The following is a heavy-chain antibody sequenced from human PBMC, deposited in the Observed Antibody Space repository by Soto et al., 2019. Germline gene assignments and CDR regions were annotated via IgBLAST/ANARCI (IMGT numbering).Heavy chain of an antibody. CDR3: AALRFLEWLLFEDYYYYYGMDV. CDR2: INPNSGGT. CDR1: GYTFTTYY. V-gene: IGHV1-2*02. J-gene: IGHJ6*02. D-gene: IGHD3-3*01. Sequence: ASVKVSCKASGYTFTTYYMHWVRQAPGQGLEWMGWINPNSGGTNYAQKFQGRVTMTRDTSISTAYMELSRLRSDDTAVYYCAALRFLEWLLFEDYYYYYGMDVWGQGTTVTVSS.